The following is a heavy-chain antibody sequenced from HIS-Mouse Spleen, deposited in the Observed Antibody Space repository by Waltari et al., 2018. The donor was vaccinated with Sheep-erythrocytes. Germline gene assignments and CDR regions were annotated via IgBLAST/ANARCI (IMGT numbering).Heavy chain of an antibody. CDR1: GFTFSSYS. CDR2: ISSSSSYI. CDR3: ARVASGATFDY. V-gene: IGHV3-21*01. J-gene: IGHJ4*02. Sequence: EVQLVESGGGLVKPGVSLRLSCAASGFTFSSYSMNWVRQAPGKGLEWVSSISSSSSYIYYADPVKGRFTISRDNAKNSLYLQMNSLRAEDTAVYYCARVASGATFDYWGQGTLVTVSS. D-gene: IGHD1-26*01.